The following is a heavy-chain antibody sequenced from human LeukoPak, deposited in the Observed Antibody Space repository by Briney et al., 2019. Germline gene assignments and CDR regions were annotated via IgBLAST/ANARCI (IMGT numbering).Heavy chain of an antibody. Sequence: GGSLRLSCAASGFTVSRSYMTWVRQAPGKGLEWVSYISSSGTTIYYADSVKGRFTISRDNAKNSLYLQMNSLRAEDTAVYYCARGRSSSPIYYYGMDVWGQGTTVTVSS. CDR1: GFTVSRSY. CDR2: ISSSGTTI. D-gene: IGHD6-13*01. J-gene: IGHJ6*02. V-gene: IGHV3-11*01. CDR3: ARGRSSSPIYYYGMDV.